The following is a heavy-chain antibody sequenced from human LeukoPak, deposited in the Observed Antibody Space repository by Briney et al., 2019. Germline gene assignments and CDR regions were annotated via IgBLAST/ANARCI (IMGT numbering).Heavy chain of an antibody. V-gene: IGHV3-30*03. Sequence: GGSLRLSCAASGFTFSSYSMNWVRQAPGKGLEWVAVISYDGSNKYYADSVKGRFTISRDNSKNTLYLQMNSLRAEDTAVYYCARDRYYFDYWGQGTLVTVSS. CDR3: ARDRYYFDY. J-gene: IGHJ4*02. CDR1: GFTFSSYS. CDR2: ISYDGSNK.